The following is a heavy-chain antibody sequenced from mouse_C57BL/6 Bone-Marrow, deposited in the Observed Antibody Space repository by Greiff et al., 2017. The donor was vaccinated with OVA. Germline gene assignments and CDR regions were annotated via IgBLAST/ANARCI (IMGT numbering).Heavy chain of an antibody. CDR2: IYPGDGDT. Sequence: QVQLQQSGPELVKPGASVKISCKASGYAFSSSWMNWVKQRPGKGLEWIGRIYPGDGDTNYNGKFKGKATLTADKSSSTACMQLSSLTSEDSAVYFCARSANYSLFAYWGQGTLVTVSA. CDR3: ARSANYSLFAY. CDR1: GYAFSSSW. V-gene: IGHV1-82*01. D-gene: IGHD6-2*01. J-gene: IGHJ3*01.